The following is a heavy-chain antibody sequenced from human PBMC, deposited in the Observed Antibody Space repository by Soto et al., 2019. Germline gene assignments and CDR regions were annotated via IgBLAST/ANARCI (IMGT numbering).Heavy chain of an antibody. D-gene: IGHD4-17*01. V-gene: IGHV3-15*07. CDR1: GFTFTNAW. Sequence: GSLRLSCAVSGFTFTNAWMNWVRQAPGNGLEWVARIKSKTDGGTTDYAAPVKDRFTISRDDSQNTLFLQMNSLRAEDTAVYYCAKDRYGDYGGIDYWGQGTMVTVSS. CDR3: AKDRYGDYGGIDY. CDR2: IKSKTDGGTT. J-gene: IGHJ4*02.